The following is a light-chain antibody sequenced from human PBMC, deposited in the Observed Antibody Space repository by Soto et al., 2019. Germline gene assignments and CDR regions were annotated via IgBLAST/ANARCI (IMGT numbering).Light chain of an antibody. CDR3: QQYNNWPPYT. CDR2: GAT. V-gene: IGKV3-15*01. Sequence: EIVMTQSPATLSVSPWERATLSCRASQSVSSNVAWYQQKPGQAPRLLIYGATSRATGIPARFSGSGSGTEFTLTISSLQSEDFAVYYCQQYNNWPPYTFGQGTKVDIK. J-gene: IGKJ1*01. CDR1: QSVSSN.